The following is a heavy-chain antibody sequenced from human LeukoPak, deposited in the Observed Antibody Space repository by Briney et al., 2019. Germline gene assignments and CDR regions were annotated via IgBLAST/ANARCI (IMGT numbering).Heavy chain of an antibody. V-gene: IGHV1-18*01. J-gene: IGHJ3*02. CDR2: ISPNNGNT. Sequence: ASVKVSCKAFGYTFDTSSISWVRQAPGQRLESMGWISPNNGNTHYAQGVQGRVTMTTDTSRSTAYMELRSLRSDDTAAYYCTRVRNSNNWWGAFDIWGQGTMVTVSS. CDR3: TRVRNSNNWWGAFDI. D-gene: IGHD1-1*01. CDR1: GYTFDTSS.